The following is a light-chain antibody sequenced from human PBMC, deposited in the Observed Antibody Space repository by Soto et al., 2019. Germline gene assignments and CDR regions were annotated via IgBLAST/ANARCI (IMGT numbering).Light chain of an antibody. V-gene: IGKV4-1*01. CDR3: HQYGSAPWT. CDR1: QSIFYSSNNKNY. CDR2: WAS. Sequence: DIVMTQSPDSLAVSLGERVTINCKSSQSIFYSSNNKNYLAWYQQKPGQPPKLLIYWASTRESGVPDRFSGSGSGTDFTLTITRLEPEDFAVYYCHQYGSAPWTFGQGTKVDIK. J-gene: IGKJ1*01.